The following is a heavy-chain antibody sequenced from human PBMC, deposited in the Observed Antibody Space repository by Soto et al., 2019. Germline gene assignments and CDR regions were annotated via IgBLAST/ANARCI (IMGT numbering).Heavy chain of an antibody. V-gene: IGHV3-72*01. CDR3: TVWGSGNDFGAA. Sequence: EVQLVESGGGLVQPGGSLRLSCAASGFTFSDHYMDWVRQAPGKGLEWVGRSKNKADSYTTENAASVKGRFTISRDGSKNSLFRQMNSLKTEDTAVYYCTVWGSGNDFGAAWGQGILVTVSS. J-gene: IGHJ4*02. D-gene: IGHD3-10*01. CDR2: SKNKADSYTT. CDR1: GFTFSDHY.